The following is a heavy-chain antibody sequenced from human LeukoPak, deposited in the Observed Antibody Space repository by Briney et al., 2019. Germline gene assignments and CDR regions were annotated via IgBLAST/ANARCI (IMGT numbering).Heavy chain of an antibody. CDR3: ARAEYKTSYDFWSGYYRSGDYYYYGMDV. CDR1: GYTFTSYD. J-gene: IGHJ6*02. D-gene: IGHD3-3*01. V-gene: IGHV1-8*01. Sequence: GASVKVSCKASGYTFTSYDINWVRQATGQGLEWMGWMNPNSGNTGYAQKFQGRVTMTRNTSISTAYMELSSLRSEDTAVYYCARAEYKTSYDFWSGYYRSGDYYYYGMDVWGQGITVTVSS. CDR2: MNPNSGNT.